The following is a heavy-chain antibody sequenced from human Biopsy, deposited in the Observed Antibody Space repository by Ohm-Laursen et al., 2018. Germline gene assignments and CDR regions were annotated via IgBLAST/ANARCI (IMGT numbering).Heavy chain of an antibody. CDR3: ARDRGYYSDRTVPGYFDL. CDR1: GGSISSHDYY. CDR2: VYYTGST. D-gene: IGHD3-22*01. Sequence: GTLSLTCTVSGGSISSHDYYWTWIRQPPGKGLQWIGYVYYTGSTDYNPSLQSRVAISVDTSKNHFSLRLRSVTPADTAIYYCARDRGYYSDRTVPGYFDLWGRGTLVTVSS. J-gene: IGHJ2*01. V-gene: IGHV4-61*03.